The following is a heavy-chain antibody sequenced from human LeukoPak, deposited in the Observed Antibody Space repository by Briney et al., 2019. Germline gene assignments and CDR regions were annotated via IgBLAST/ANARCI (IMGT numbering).Heavy chain of an antibody. CDR1: EFTFTSYE. CDR2: IRSSCNTR. D-gene: IGHD6-6*01. J-gene: IGHJ3*02. Sequence: GGSLRLSCAASEFTFTSYELNWVRPAPEKGLEWGSYIRSSCNTRSYADSVKCRFTITGENAKNRVYLKVISLRAEDTAVYYCARGPSIAARYDAFDIWGQGTMVTVSS. V-gene: IGHV3-48*03. CDR3: ARGPSIAARYDAFDI.